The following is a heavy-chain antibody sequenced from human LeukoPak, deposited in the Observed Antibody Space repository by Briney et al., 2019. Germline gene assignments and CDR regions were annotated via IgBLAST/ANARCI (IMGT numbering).Heavy chain of an antibody. CDR2: GNT. D-gene: IGHD1-26*01. J-gene: IGHJ4*02. Sequence: GNTHYNPSLKSRVTMSVVTSKNQFSLRLSSVTPADTAVYYCARDRGEGIVGTFDYWGQGTLVTVSS. CDR3: ARDRGEGIVGTFDY. V-gene: IGHV4-4*07.